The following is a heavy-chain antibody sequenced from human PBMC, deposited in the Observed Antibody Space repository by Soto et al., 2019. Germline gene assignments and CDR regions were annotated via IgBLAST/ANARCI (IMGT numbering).Heavy chain of an antibody. D-gene: IGHD1-1*01. CDR1: GYTFNRYG. CDR3: ARETWKESHNDY. V-gene: IGHV1-18*01. J-gene: IGHJ4*02. CDR2: INIYNGKT. Sequence: QVQLVQSGAEVKEPGASVKVSCKASGYTFNRYGVSWVRQAPGQGLEWMGWINIYNGKTDYAQKFQGRVSVTTDTSTTTVDMELRSLRSDDTAVYYCARETWKESHNDYWGQGTLVTVSS.